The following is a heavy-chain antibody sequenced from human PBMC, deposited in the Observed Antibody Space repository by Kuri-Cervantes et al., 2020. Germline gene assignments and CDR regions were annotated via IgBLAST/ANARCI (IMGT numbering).Heavy chain of an antibody. CDR3: ARDFYYDTSGYCDY. V-gene: IGHV3-21*01. CDR2: ISSGSTYI. J-gene: IGHJ4*02. Sequence: GESLKISCTVSGGSISSYYWSWIRQPPGKGLEWVSSISSGSTYIYYADSVKGRFTISRDTAKNSLYLQMNSLRAEDTAVYYCARDFYYDTSGYCDYWGQGTLVTVSS. CDR1: GGSISSYY. D-gene: IGHD3-22*01.